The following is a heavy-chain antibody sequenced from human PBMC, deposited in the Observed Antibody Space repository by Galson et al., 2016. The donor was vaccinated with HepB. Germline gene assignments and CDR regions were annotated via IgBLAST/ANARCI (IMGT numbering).Heavy chain of an antibody. J-gene: IGHJ4*02. D-gene: IGHD3-9*01. CDR1: GFTFSDSG. V-gene: IGHV3-30*03. CDR2: TSSDGSKK. Sequence: SLRLSCAASGFTFSDSGMHWVRQAPGMGLDWVAQTSSDGSKKYHADSVKGRFTIFRDNSRDMLYLQMDSLRAGDTAIYYCARDDWESSSDRGGIDYWGQGTLVTVSS. CDR3: ARDDWESSSDRGGIDY.